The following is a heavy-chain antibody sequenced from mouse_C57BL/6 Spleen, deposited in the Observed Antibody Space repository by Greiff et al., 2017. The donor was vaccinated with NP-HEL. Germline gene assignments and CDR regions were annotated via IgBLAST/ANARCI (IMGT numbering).Heavy chain of an antibody. J-gene: IGHJ2*01. CDR1: GYTFTSYW. V-gene: IGHV1-69*01. D-gene: IGHD1-1*01. CDR3: ARGLTTVVAVDY. Sequence: VQLQQPGAELVMPGASVKLSCKASGYTFTSYWMHWVKQRPGQGLEWIGEIDPSDSYTNYNQKFKGKSTLTVDKSSSTAYMQLSSLTSEDSAVYYCARGLTTVVAVDYWGQGTTLTVSS. CDR2: IDPSDSYT.